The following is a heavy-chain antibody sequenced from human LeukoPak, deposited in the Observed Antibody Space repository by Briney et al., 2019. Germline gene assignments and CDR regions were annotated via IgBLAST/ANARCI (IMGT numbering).Heavy chain of an antibody. CDR1: GFTFNDYA. CDR2: ISGSGPST. V-gene: IGHV3-23*01. J-gene: IGHJ1*01. D-gene: IGHD2-2*01. Sequence: GGSLRLSCAASGFTFNDYAMHWVRQSPGKGLEWVSGISGSGPSTYYADSVKGRFTISRDNSKDTLYLQLNSLRGEDTAVYYCAKGGSSTSCLGFHWGQGTLVTVSS. CDR3: AKGGSSTSCLGFH.